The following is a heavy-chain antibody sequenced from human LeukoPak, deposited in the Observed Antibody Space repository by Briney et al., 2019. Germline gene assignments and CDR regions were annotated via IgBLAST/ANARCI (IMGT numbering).Heavy chain of an antibody. Sequence: PGGSLRLSCVASGFTFSGYWMIWVRQAPGKGLEWLANIKQDGSEKYYVDSVKGRFTISRDNAKNSLYLQMNSLRAEDTAVYYCARDPGYYGSVSYLNWGQGTLVPLPS. CDR2: IKQDGSEK. J-gene: IGHJ4*02. CDR1: GFTFSGYW. D-gene: IGHD3-10*01. V-gene: IGHV3-7*01. CDR3: ARDPGYYGSVSYLN.